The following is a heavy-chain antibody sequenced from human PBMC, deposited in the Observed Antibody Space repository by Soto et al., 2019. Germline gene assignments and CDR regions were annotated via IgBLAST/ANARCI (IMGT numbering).Heavy chain of an antibody. V-gene: IGHV1-69*12. CDR1: GGTFSSYA. J-gene: IGHJ4*02. CDR3: ARDMYSSGWNDHFDY. D-gene: IGHD6-19*01. CDR2: IIPIFGTA. Sequence: QVQLVQSGAEVKKPGSSVKVSCKASGGTFSSYAISWVRQAPGQGLEWMGGIIPIFGTANYAQKFQGRVTIXXDXSKXTAYMELSSLRSEDTAVYYCARDMYSSGWNDHFDYWGQGTLVTVSS.